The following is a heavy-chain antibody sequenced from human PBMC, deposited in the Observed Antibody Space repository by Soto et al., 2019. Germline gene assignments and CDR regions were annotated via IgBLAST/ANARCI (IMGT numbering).Heavy chain of an antibody. CDR3: ARDNGYDAATLDY. CDR2: ISSSSSNI. CDR1: GFTFSTCS. V-gene: IGHV3-21*02. Sequence: EVQLVESGGGLVKPWGSLRLSCAASGFTFSTCSMNWVRQAPGKGLEWVSSISSSSSNIYYADSVKGRFTISRDNAKNSLYLQMNSLRADDTAVYYCARDNGYDAATLDYWGQGTLVTVSS. J-gene: IGHJ4*02. D-gene: IGHD5-12*01.